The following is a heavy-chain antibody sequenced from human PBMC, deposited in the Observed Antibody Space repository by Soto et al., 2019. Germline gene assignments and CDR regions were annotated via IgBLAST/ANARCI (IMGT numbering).Heavy chain of an antibody. J-gene: IGHJ5*02. Sequence: ASETLSLTCTVSGGSISSSSSYWVWIRQPPGKGLEWIGIIYYSGSTYYNPSLKSRLTMSLDTSKNQFSLKLTSVTAADTAVYYCASFGVASMNWFDPWGQGTLVTVSS. CDR3: ASFGVASMNWFDP. V-gene: IGHV4-39*01. CDR2: IYYSGST. D-gene: IGHD3-3*01. CDR1: GGSISSSSSY.